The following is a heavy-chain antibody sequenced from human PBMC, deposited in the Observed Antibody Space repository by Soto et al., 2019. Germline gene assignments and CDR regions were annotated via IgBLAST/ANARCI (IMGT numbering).Heavy chain of an antibody. CDR1: GFTFSSYA. CDR3: AKGVVTIFGVVTPACDY. D-gene: IGHD3-3*01. CDR2: ISGSGGST. Sequence: EVQLLESGGGLVQPGGSLRLSCAASGFTFSSYAMSWVRQAPGKGLEWVSAISGSGGSTYYADSVKGRFTISRDNSKNTLYLQMNSLRAEDTAVYYCAKGVVTIFGVVTPACDYWGQGTLVTVSS. J-gene: IGHJ4*02. V-gene: IGHV3-23*01.